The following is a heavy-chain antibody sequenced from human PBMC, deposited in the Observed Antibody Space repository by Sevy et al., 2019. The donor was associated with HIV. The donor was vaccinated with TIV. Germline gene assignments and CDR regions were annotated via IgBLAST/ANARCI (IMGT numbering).Heavy chain of an antibody. CDR1: GFTFGSYW. V-gene: IGHV3-74*01. Sequence: GSLRLSCAASGFTFGSYWMHWVRQAPGKGLVWVSRINSDGSSTSYADSVKGRFTISRDNAKNTLYLQMNSLRAEDTAVYYCARAAIAARRAYMDVWGKGTTVTVSS. CDR2: INSDGSST. J-gene: IGHJ6*03. CDR3: ARAAIAARRAYMDV. D-gene: IGHD6-6*01.